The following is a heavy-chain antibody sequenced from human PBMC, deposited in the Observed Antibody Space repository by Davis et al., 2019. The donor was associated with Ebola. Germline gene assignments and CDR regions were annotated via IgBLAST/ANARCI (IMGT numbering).Heavy chain of an antibody. J-gene: IGHJ5*02. CDR3: ASGDLAAEGDPDWLDP. D-gene: IGHD6-13*01. Sequence: AASVKVSCKASGGTFISSSISWVRQAPGQGLEWLGGFVPIFATAKYAQRFQGRVTITADASTSTVYMEMTSLTSEDTAVYYCASGDLAAEGDPDWLDPWGQGTLVTVSS. V-gene: IGHV1-69*13. CDR1: GGTFISSS. CDR2: FVPIFATA.